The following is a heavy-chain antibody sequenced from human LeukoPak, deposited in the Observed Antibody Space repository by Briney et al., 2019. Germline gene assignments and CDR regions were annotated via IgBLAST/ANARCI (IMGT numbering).Heavy chain of an antibody. CDR1: GGTFSSYA. V-gene: IGHV1-69*05. CDR2: IIPIFGTA. J-gene: IGHJ3*02. Sequence: SVKVSCKASGGTFSSYAISWVRQAPGQGLEWMGGIIPIFGTANYAQKFQGRVTITTDESTSTAYMELSSLRSEDTAVYYRARPVGYSGPDAFDIWGQGTMVTVSS. CDR3: ARPVGYSGPDAFDI. D-gene: IGHD5-12*01.